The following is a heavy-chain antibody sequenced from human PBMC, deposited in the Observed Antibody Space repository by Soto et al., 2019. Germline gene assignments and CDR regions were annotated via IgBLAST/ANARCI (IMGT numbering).Heavy chain of an antibody. D-gene: IGHD3-10*02. CDR3: ARLSSGERLNFDY. Sequence: QVQLQESGPGLVKPSQTLSLTCTVSGGSISSGGYYWSWIRQHPGKGLEWIGYIYYSGSTYYNPSLKSRLTISLDTSKNQFSLKLSSVTAADTAMYYCARLSSGERLNFDYWGQGTLVTVSS. J-gene: IGHJ4*02. CDR1: GGSISSGGYY. V-gene: IGHV4-31*03. CDR2: IYYSGST.